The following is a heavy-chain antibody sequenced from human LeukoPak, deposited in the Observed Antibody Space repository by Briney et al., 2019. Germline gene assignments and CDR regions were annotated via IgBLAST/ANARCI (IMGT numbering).Heavy chain of an antibody. J-gene: IGHJ4*02. V-gene: IGHV1-2*02. Sequence: ASVKVSCKASGYTFTRYYFHWVRPAPGQGLEWMGWINPNSGDTNYAQKFQGRVTMTRDTSINTAYMELSRLRSDDTAVYHCARDLTMFVVVPGYWGQGTLVTVSS. CDR1: GYTFTRYY. CDR3: ARDLTMFVVVPGY. CDR2: INPNSGDT. D-gene: IGHD3-10*02.